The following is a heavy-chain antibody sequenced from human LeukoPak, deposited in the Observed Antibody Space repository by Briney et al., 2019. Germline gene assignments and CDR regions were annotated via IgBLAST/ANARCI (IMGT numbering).Heavy chain of an antibody. J-gene: IGHJ4*02. CDR1: GYSISSGNY. D-gene: IGHD3-3*01. CDR3: ARGWHAKYYDFWSGSRRRWGCYFDY. CDR2: IYHSGST. Sequence: LETLSLTCTVSGYSISSGNYWDWIRQPPGKGLEWIGSIYHSGSTYYNPSLKSRVTISVDTSKNQFSLKLSSVTAADTAVYYCARGWHAKYYDFWSGSRRRWGCYFDYWGQGTLVTVSS. V-gene: IGHV4-38-2*02.